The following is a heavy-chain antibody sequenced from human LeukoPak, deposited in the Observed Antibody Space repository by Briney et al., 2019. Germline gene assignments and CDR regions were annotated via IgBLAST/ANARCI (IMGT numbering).Heavy chain of an antibody. CDR1: GGTFSSYA. J-gene: IGHJ4*02. V-gene: IGHV1-8*02. CDR2: MNPNSGNT. CDR3: ASSVYCSGGSCYSSFDY. Sequence: VASVKVSCKASGGTFSSYAIRWVRQATGQGLEWMGWMNPNSGNTAYAQKFQGRVTMTRNTSISTAYMELSSLRSEDTAVYYCASSVYCSGGSCYSSFDYWGQGTLVTVSS. D-gene: IGHD2-15*01.